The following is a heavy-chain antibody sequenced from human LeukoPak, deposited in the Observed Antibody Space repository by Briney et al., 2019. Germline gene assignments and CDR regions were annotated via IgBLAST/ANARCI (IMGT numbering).Heavy chain of an antibody. CDR3: ARDQGYSYGGYQ. V-gene: IGHV1-2*02. J-gene: IGHJ4*02. Sequence: ASVKVSCKASGYTFTGYYMHWVRQAPGQGLEWMGWINPNSGGTNYAQKFQGRVTMTRDTSISTAYMELSRLRSDDTAVYYCARDQGYSYGGYQWGQGTRVTVSS. D-gene: IGHD5-18*01. CDR1: GYTFTGYY. CDR2: INPNSGGT.